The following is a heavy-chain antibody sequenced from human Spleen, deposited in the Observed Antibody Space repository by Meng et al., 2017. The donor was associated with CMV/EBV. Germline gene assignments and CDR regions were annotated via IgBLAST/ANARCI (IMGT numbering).Heavy chain of an antibody. CDR3: ARSTFGYCSGGSCYWFDP. CDR1: TFSSYA. D-gene: IGHD2-15*01. V-gene: IGHV1-69*05. CDR2: IIPIFGTA. J-gene: IGHJ5*02. Sequence: TFSSYAISWVRQAPGQGLEWMGGIIPIFGTANYAQKFQGRVTITTDESTSTAYMELSSLRSEGTAVYYCARSTFGYCSGGSCYWFDPWGQGTLVTVSS.